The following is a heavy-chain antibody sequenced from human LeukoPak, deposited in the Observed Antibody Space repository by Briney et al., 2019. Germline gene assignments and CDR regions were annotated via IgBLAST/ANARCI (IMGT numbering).Heavy chain of an antibody. J-gene: IGHJ4*02. CDR3: ARPAAAGYYFDY. CDR1: GFTFSSYE. V-gene: IGHV3-48*03. CDR2: ISSSGSTI. Sequence: QPGGSLRLSCAASGFTFSSYEMNWVRQAPGKGLEWVSYISSSGSTIYYADSVKGRFTISRDNAKNSLYLQMNSLRAEDTAVYYCARPAAAGYYFDYWGQGTLVTVSS. D-gene: IGHD6-13*01.